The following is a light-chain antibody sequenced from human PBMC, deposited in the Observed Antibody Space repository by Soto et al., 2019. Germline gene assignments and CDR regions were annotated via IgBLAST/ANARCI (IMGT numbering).Light chain of an antibody. CDR3: QSYESSLSGWI. Sequence: QSVLTQPPSMSGAPGQGVTISCTGSSSNIGAGYDVHWYQQVPGTAPKLLIYGNTNRPSGVPDRFSASNSGTSASLAISGLQAEDEADYYCQSYESSLSGWIFGGGTQLTVL. V-gene: IGLV1-40*01. CDR1: SSNIGAGYD. J-gene: IGLJ2*01. CDR2: GNT.